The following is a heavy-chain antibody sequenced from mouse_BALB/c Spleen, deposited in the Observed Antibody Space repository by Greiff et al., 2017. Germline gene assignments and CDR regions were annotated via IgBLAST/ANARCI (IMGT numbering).Heavy chain of an antibody. CDR1: GFSLTSYG. J-gene: IGHJ4*01. CDR2: IWSGGST. D-gene: IGHD2-1*01. CDR3: ARSRGNYMGYYAMDY. Sequence: VMLVESGPGLVQPSQSLSITCTVSGFSLTSYGVHWVRQSPGKGLEWLGVIWSGGSTDYNAAFISRLSISKDNSKSQVFFKMNSLQANDTAIYYCARSRGNYMGYYAMDYWGQGTSVTVSS. V-gene: IGHV2-2*02.